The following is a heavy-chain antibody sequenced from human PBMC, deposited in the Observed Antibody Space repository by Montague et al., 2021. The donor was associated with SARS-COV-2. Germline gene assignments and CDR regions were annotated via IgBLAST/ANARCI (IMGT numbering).Heavy chain of an antibody. CDR1: GGSMSDHY. J-gene: IGHJ5*02. CDR2: IYYGGGI. V-gene: IGHV4-59*11. D-gene: IGHD3-10*01. CDR3: ARAVSVRRAVNWFDP. Sequence: SETLSFTCTVSGGSMSDHYWAWIRQPPGKGLEWLAYIYYGGGINSNASLKSRVTMSVDTSKNQFSLKLTSVTAADTAVYYCARAVSVRRAVNWFDPWGQGTPVTVSS.